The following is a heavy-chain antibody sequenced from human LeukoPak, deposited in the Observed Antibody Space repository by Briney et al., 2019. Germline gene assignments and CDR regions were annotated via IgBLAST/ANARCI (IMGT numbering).Heavy chain of an antibody. Sequence: GGSLRLSCAASGFTFSSYGMHWVRQAPGKGLEWVAFIRYDGSNKYYADSVKGRYTISRDNSKNTLYLQMNSLRAEDTAVYYCAKNTVVTPGEDYWGQGTLVTVSS. CDR3: AKNTVVTPGEDY. CDR1: GFTFSSYG. J-gene: IGHJ4*02. V-gene: IGHV3-30*02. CDR2: IRYDGSNK. D-gene: IGHD4-23*01.